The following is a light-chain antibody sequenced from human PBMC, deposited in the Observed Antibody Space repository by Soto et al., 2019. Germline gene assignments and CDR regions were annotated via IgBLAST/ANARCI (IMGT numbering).Light chain of an antibody. V-gene: IGLV2-14*01. CDR1: NTDLGVYGY. J-gene: IGLJ1*01. CDR2: DVN. CDR3: FSKISGFVYG. Sequence: QSVLAQPASVSGSFGESITISCSGPNTDLGVYGYVSWYQHHPGKAPKLLIYDVNNRPSGISDRFSGSKFGDTASLTISGLPAEDEADYFCFSKISGFVYGFGTGTKVTVL.